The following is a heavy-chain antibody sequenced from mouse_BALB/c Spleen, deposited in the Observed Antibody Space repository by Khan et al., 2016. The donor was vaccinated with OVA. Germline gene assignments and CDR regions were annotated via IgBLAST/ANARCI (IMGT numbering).Heavy chain of an antibody. J-gene: IGHJ1*01. CDR3: ARRYYYGHWYFDI. CDR2: ISYSGST. CDR1: GYSITSDYA. V-gene: IGHV3-2*02. Sequence: EVQLQESGPGLVKPSQSLSLTCTVTGYSITSDYAWNWIRQFPGNKLEWMGYISYSGSTNYNPSLKSRISITRDTSKNQFFVQLNSVTTEDTATXYCARRYYYGHWYFDIWGAGTTVTVSS. D-gene: IGHD1-1*01.